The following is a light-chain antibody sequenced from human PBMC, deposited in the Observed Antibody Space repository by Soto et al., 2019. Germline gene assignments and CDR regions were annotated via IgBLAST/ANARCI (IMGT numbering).Light chain of an antibody. V-gene: IGLV2-14*01. Sequence: QSALTQPASVSGSPGQSITISCSGTSSDVGGYNHVSWYQLHPGKVPRLMIFEVSSRPSEVSHRFSGSKSGSTASLTISGLQTEDEADYYCSSYTSSDTVVFGGGTKLTVL. J-gene: IGLJ3*02. CDR2: EVS. CDR1: SSDVGGYNH. CDR3: SSYTSSDTVV.